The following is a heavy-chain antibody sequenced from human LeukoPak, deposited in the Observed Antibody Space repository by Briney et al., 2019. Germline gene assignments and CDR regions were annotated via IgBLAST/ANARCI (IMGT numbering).Heavy chain of an antibody. D-gene: IGHD1-26*01. V-gene: IGHV4-59*12. J-gene: IGHJ4*02. Sequence: QTSETLSLTCTVSGGSISSYYWSWIRQPPGKGLEWIGYIYYSGSTNYNPSLKSRVTISVDTSKNQLSLKLRSVTAADTAVYYCARERREQLLPPYTRLVTYFDYWGQGTLVTVSS. CDR1: GGSISSYY. CDR2: IYYSGST. CDR3: ARERREQLLPPYTRLVTYFDY.